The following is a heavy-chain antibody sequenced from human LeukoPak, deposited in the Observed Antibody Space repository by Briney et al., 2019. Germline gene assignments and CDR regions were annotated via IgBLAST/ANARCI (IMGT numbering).Heavy chain of an antibody. Sequence: GGSLRLSCAASGFTFSHCGMHWVRQAPGEGLEWVALIWDDGSREDYADSVKGRFTISRDNSKNTLYMQMNSLRAEDTAVYYCAKLPWGSYRHDALDIWGEGTMVTVSS. J-gene: IGHJ3*02. CDR3: AKLPWGSYRHDALDI. V-gene: IGHV3-33*06. CDR1: GFTFSHCG. CDR2: IWDDGSRE. D-gene: IGHD3-16*02.